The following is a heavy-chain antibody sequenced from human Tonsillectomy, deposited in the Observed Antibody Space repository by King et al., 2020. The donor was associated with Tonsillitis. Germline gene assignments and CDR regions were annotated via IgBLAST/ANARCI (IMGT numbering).Heavy chain of an antibody. CDR1: GGSLSGHY. CDR3: ATHTETTIRPFDY. D-gene: IGHD4-11*01. V-gene: IGHV4-34*01. CDR2: INHSGTS. J-gene: IGHJ4*02. Sequence: VQLQQWGAGLLKPSETLSLTCAVYGGSLSGHYWSWIRQPPGKGLEWIGEINHSGTSTYNPSLKSRVTMSVDTSTNEFSLKLSSVTAADTAMYYCATHTETTIRPFDYWGQGTLVTVSS.